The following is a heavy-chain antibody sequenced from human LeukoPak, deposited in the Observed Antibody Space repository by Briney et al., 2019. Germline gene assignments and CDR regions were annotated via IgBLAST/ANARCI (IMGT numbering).Heavy chain of an antibody. CDR2: IYYSGST. D-gene: IGHD6-25*01. V-gene: IGHV4-59*01. CDR1: GGSISSYY. Sequence: PSETLSLTCTVSGGSISSYYWSWIRQPPGKGLEWIGYIYYSGSTNYNPSLKSRVTISVDTSKNQFSLKLSSVTAADTAVYYCARGRSAYTFDYWGQGTLVTVSS. CDR3: ARGRSAYTFDY. J-gene: IGHJ4*02.